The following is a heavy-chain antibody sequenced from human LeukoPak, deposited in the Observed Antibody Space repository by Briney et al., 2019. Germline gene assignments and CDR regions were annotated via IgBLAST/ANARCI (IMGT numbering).Heavy chain of an antibody. D-gene: IGHD5-24*01. J-gene: IGHJ4*02. CDR3: ARDRRRDVYTWIY. Sequence: SETLSLTCTVSGGSISSYYWSWIRQPPAKGLEWIGYIYYSGSTNYNPSLKSRVTISVDTSKNQFSLKLSSVTAADTAAYYCARDRRRDVYTWIYWGQGTLVTVSS. CDR1: GGSISSYY. CDR2: IYYSGST. V-gene: IGHV4-59*01.